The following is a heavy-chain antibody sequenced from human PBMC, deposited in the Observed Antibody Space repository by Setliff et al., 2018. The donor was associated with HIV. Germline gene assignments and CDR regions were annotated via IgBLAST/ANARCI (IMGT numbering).Heavy chain of an antibody. D-gene: IGHD5-12*01. Sequence: GGSLRLSCAASGFSLSPFVMSWVRQVPGKGLEWVANIHQTGSETYYVDSVKGRFTISRDNAKNSLYLQMNSLRAEDTAVYYCARLVGTIDAFDIWGQGTMVTVSS. CDR2: IHQTGSET. CDR1: GFSLSPFV. CDR3: ARLVGTIDAFDI. V-gene: IGHV3-7*01. J-gene: IGHJ3*02.